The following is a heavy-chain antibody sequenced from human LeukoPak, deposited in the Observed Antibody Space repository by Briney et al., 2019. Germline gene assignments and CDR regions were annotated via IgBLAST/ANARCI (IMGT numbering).Heavy chain of an antibody. CDR1: GGSISSYY. D-gene: IGHD3-22*01. J-gene: IGHJ4*02. Sequence: SETLSLTCTVSGGSISSYYWSWIRQPPGRGLEWIGYIYYSGSTNYNPSLKSRVTISVDTSKNQFSLKLSSVTAADTAVYYCARGSSRGYYDSSGYYRYWGQGTLVTVSS. CDR3: ARGSSRGYYDSSGYYRY. CDR2: IYYSGST. V-gene: IGHV4-59*01.